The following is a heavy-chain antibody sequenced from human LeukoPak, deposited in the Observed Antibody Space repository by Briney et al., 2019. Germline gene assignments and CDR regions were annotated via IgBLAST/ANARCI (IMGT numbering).Heavy chain of an antibody. Sequence: SGTLSLTCAVSGGSISSSHWWSWVRQPPGKGLEWIGYVFYSGNTNYNPSLKSRVTISVDASKSQLSLKLSSVTAADTAVYYCARARDDYINNWFDPWGQGTLVTVSS. V-gene: IGHV4-4*02. CDR1: GGSISSSHW. D-gene: IGHD5-24*01. J-gene: IGHJ5*02. CDR2: VFYSGNT. CDR3: ARARDDYINNWFDP.